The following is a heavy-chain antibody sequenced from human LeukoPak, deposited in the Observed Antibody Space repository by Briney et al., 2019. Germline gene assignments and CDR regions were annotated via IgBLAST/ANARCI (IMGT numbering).Heavy chain of an antibody. CDR3: AKARAGAGTFWLDY. V-gene: IGHV3-53*01. CDR1: GFTVSSNY. Sequence: TGGSLRLSCAASGFTVSSNYMSWVRQAPGKGLEWVSVIYSGGSTYYADSVKGRFTISRDNSKNTLYLQMNSLRAEDTAVYYCAKARAGAGTFWLDYWGQGTLVTVSS. J-gene: IGHJ4*02. D-gene: IGHD6-13*01. CDR2: IYSGGST.